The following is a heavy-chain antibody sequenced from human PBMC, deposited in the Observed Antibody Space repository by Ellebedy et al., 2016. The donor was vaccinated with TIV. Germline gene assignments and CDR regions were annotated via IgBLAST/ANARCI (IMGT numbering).Heavy chain of an antibody. CDR1: GYTLTELS. D-gene: IGHD5-18*01. Sequence: ASVKVSCKVSGYTLTELSMHWVRQAPGKGLEWMGGFDPEDGETIYAQKFQGRVTMTEDTSTETAYMELSSLRSEETAVYYCATGGWGGYSSWGQGTLVTVSS. CDR2: FDPEDGET. V-gene: IGHV1-24*01. J-gene: IGHJ5*02. CDR3: ATGGWGGYSS.